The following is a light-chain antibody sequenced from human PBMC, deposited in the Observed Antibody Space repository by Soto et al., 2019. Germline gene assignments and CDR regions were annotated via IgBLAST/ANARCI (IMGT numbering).Light chain of an antibody. Sequence: EIVLTQSPGTLSLSPGDRATLSCRATQSVSSSSLAWYQQKPGQAPRLVIYDASNRATGIPDRFSGSGSGTVFTLTISRLEPEDFAVYYCHQYGGSFTFGPGTKVDIK. CDR3: HQYGGSFT. V-gene: IGKV3-20*01. J-gene: IGKJ3*01. CDR2: DAS. CDR1: QSVSSSS.